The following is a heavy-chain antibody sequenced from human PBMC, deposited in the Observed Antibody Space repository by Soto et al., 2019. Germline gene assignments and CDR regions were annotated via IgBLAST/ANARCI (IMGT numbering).Heavy chain of an antibody. V-gene: IGHV1-58*02. CDR1: GFTFTSSG. Sequence: SVKVSCKASGFTFTSSGMQWVRQARGQRLEWIGWIVVGSGNTNYAQKFQERVTITRDMSTSTAYMELSSLRSEDTAVYYCAADQFYYGSGSYYAFDIWGQGTMVTVSS. CDR2: IVVGSGNT. D-gene: IGHD3-10*01. CDR3: AADQFYYGSGSYYAFDI. J-gene: IGHJ3*02.